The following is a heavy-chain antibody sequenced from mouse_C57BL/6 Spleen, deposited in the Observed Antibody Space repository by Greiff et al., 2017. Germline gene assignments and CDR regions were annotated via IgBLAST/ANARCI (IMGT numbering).Heavy chain of an antibody. D-gene: IGHD1-3*01. CDR1: GYAFSSSW. Sequence: VQLQQSGPELVKPGASVKISCKASGYAFSSSWMNWVKQRPGKGLEWIGRIYPGDGDTNYIGKFKGKATLTADKSSSTAYMQLSSLTSEDSAVSFCARKVFDYWGQGTTLTVSS. J-gene: IGHJ2*01. CDR3: ARKVFDY. V-gene: IGHV1-82*01. CDR2: IYPGDGDT.